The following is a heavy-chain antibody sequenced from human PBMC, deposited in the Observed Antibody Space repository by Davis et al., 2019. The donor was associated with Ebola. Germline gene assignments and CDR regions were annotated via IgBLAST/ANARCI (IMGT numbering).Heavy chain of an antibody. D-gene: IGHD5-12*01. Sequence: GESLKISCKGSGYSFTSYWIGWVRQMPGKGLEWMGIIYPGDSDTRYNPAFQGQVTISADKSISTAYLQWSSLKALDTAVYYCARRGGYAYSLVDYWGQGALVTVSS. CDR3: ARRGGYAYSLVDY. CDR2: IYPGDSDT. CDR1: GYSFTSYW. V-gene: IGHV5-51*01. J-gene: IGHJ4*02.